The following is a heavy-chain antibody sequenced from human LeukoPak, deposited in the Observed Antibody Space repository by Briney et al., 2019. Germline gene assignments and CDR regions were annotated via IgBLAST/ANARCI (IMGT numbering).Heavy chain of an antibody. CDR2: IYYSGST. CDR3: ATSGGPLNWFDP. J-gene: IGHJ5*02. Sequence: SETLSLTCTVSGGSISSYYWSWVRQPAGKGLEWIGYIYYSGSTNYNPSLKSRVTISVDTSKNQFSLKLSSVTAADTAVYYCATSGGPLNWFDPWGQGTLVTVSS. CDR1: GGSISSYY. V-gene: IGHV4-59*12.